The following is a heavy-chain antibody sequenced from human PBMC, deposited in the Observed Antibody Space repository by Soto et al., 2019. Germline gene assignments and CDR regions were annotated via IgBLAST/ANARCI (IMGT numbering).Heavy chain of an antibody. CDR2: ISGSGGST. D-gene: IGHD4-17*01. CDR1: GFTFSSYA. Sequence: EVQLLESGGGLVQPGGSLRLSCAASGFTFSSYAMSWVRQAPGKGLEWVSAISGSGGSTYYADSVKGRFTISRDNSKKTLYLQMNSLRAEDTAVYYCAKGLRMTTYEEDFAFDYWGQGTLVTVSS. V-gene: IGHV3-23*01. J-gene: IGHJ4*02. CDR3: AKGLRMTTYEEDFAFDY.